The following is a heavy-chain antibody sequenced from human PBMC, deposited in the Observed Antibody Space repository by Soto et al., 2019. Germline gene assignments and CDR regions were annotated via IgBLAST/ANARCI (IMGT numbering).Heavy chain of an antibody. Sequence: QITLKESGPTLVKPTQPLTLTCTFSGFSLSSIGVGVGWIRQPPGKALEWLGILYWDDDKHYSPSLKSRISIAKDTSKDQVVLTWTARDPVDTATYYCAHNIVVVPTAHDAFDVWGQGTMVTVSS. CDR1: GFSLSSIGVG. D-gene: IGHD2-2*01. V-gene: IGHV2-5*02. CDR2: LYWDDDK. CDR3: AHNIVVVPTAHDAFDV. J-gene: IGHJ3*01.